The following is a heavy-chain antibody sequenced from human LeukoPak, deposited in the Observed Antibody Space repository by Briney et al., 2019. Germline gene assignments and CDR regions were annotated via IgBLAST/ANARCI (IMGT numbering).Heavy chain of an antibody. J-gene: IGHJ4*02. V-gene: IGHV3-48*02. CDR1: GFNFNTYA. Sequence: GGSLRLSCAASGFNFNTYAVNWVCQAPGKGLEWISYISSSSSTIYYADSVKGRFSISRDNAKNSVYLEMNSPGDEDTAVYYCTRVGGYQLPKFDYWGRGTLVTVSS. D-gene: IGHD2-2*01. CDR3: TRVGGYQLPKFDY. CDR2: ISSSSSTI.